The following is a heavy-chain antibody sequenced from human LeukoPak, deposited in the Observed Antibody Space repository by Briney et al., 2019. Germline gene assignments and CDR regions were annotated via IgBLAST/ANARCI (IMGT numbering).Heavy chain of an antibody. CDR2: ISSSSTTK. V-gene: IGHV3-48*04. CDR3: ARWNLGSDY. J-gene: IGHJ4*02. D-gene: IGHD1-1*01. Sequence: TGGSLRLSCAASGFTFSAYDMNWVRQAPGKGLKWLSYISSSSTTKYHADSVKGRFTISRDNTKNSLYLQMNSLRAEDTGVYYCARWNLGSDYWGQGTLVTVFS. CDR1: GFTFSAYD.